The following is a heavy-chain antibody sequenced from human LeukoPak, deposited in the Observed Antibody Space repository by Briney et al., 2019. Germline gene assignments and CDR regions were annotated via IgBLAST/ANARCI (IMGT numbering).Heavy chain of an antibody. V-gene: IGHV3-53*01. J-gene: IGHJ4*02. CDR3: TTVRSL. CDR2: IYSGGST. Sequence: PGGSLRLSCAASGFTVSSNYMSWVRQAPGKGLEWVSVIYSGGSTYYADSVKGRFTISRDNSKNTLYLQMDSLKTEDTAVYYCTTVRSLWGQGTLVTVSS. CDR1: GFTVSSNY.